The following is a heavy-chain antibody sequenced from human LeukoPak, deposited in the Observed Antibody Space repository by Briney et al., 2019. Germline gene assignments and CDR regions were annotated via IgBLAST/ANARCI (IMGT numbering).Heavy chain of an antibody. CDR2: ISASGQTI. V-gene: IGHV3-11*04. CDR3: AELGITMIGGV. CDR1: GFTFSDHY. Sequence: NTGGSLRLSCAASGFTFSDHYMDWVRQAPGKGLEWVSYISASGQTIYYADSVRGRFTISRDNAKNSLYLQMNSLGAEDTAVYYCAELGITMIGGVWGKGTTVTISS. D-gene: IGHD3-10*02. J-gene: IGHJ6*04.